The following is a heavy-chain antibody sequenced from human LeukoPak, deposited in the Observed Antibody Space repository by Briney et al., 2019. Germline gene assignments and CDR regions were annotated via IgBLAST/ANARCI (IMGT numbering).Heavy chain of an antibody. CDR3: ARTPYCSGGSCYWPYYYYMDV. J-gene: IGHJ6*03. D-gene: IGHD2-15*01. V-gene: IGHV4-59*01. CDR2: IYYSGST. Sequence: SETLSLTCAVYGGSFSGYYWSWIRQPPGKGLEWIGYIYYSGSTNYNPSLKSRVTISVDTSKNQFSLKLSSVTAADTAVYYCARTPYCSGGSCYWPYYYYMDVWGKGTTVTVSS. CDR1: GGSFSGYY.